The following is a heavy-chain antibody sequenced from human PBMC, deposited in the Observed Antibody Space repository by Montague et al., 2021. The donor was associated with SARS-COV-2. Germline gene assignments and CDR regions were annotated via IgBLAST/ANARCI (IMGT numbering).Heavy chain of an antibody. J-gene: IGHJ4*02. V-gene: IGHV3-21*01. Sequence: SLRLSCAASGFTFSSYSMNWVRQAPGKGLEWVSSISSSSSYIYYADSGKGRFTISRDNAKNSLYLQTNSLRAEDTAVYYCASDRGELHAADYWGQGTLVTVSS. D-gene: IGHD1-26*01. CDR2: ISSSSSYI. CDR1: GFTFSSYS. CDR3: ASDRGELHAADY.